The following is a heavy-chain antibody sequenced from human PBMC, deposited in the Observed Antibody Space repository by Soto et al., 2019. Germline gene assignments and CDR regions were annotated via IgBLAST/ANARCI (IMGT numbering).Heavy chain of an antibody. CDR2: ISWNSGSI. Sequence: ESGGGLVQPGRSLRLSCAASGFTFDDYAMHWVRQAPGKGLEWVSGISWNSGSIGYADSVKGRFTISRDNAKNSLYLQMNSLRAEDTALYYCAKGISRVYWGQGTMVTVSS. J-gene: IGHJ3*01. CDR1: GFTFDDYA. D-gene: IGHD6-13*01. V-gene: IGHV3-9*01. CDR3: AKGISRVY.